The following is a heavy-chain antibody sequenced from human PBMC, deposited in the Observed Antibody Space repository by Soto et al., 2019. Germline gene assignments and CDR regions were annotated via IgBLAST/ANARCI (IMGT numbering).Heavy chain of an antibody. J-gene: IGHJ6*02. CDR1: GFTFSSYA. CDR2: ISGSGGST. CDR3: AKDHAVAGTSYYYGMDV. D-gene: IGHD6-19*01. Sequence: GESLKISCAASGFTFSSYAMSWVRQAPGKGLEWVSAISGSGGSTYYADSVKGRFTISRDNSKNTLYLQMNSLRAEDTAVYYCAKDHAVAGTSYYYGMDVWGQGTTVTVSS. V-gene: IGHV3-23*01.